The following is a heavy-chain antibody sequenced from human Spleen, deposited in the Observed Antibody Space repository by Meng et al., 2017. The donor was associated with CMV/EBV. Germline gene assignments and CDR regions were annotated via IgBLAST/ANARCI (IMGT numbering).Heavy chain of an antibody. D-gene: IGHD2-21*02. CDR1: GGSFSGYY. Sequence: QVQLQQWGAGLLKPSETLSLPCAVYGGSFSGYYWSWIRQPPGKGLEWIGEINHSGSTNYNPSLKSRVTISVDTSKNQFSLKLSSVTAADTAVYYCARDLPHLCGGDCYSGYWGQGTLVTVSS. J-gene: IGHJ4*02. CDR3: ARDLPHLCGGDCYSGY. V-gene: IGHV4-34*01. CDR2: INHSGST.